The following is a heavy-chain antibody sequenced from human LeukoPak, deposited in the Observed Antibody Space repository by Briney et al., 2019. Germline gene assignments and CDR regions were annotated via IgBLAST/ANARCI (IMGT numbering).Heavy chain of an antibody. CDR3: ARAMYYYDSSGDY. CDR2: ISSSSYTI. D-gene: IGHD3-22*01. V-gene: IGHV3-48*02. J-gene: IGHJ4*02. Sequence: PGGSLRLSCAASGFTFSTYSMNWVRQAPGKGLEWVSYISSSSYTIYYADSVKGRFTISRDDAKNSLYLQMSSLRDEDTAVYYCARAMYYYDSSGDYWGQGTLVTVSS. CDR1: GFTFSTYS.